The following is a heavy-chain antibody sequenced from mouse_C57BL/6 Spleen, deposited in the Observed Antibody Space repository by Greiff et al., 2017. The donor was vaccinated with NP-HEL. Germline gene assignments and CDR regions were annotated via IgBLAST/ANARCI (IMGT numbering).Heavy chain of an antibody. V-gene: IGHV1-15*01. D-gene: IGHD1-1*01. CDR3: TRYKDYGSSWGYAMDY. J-gene: IGHJ4*01. CDR2: IDPETGGT. Sequence: QVQLQQSGAELVRPGASVTLSCKASGYTFTDYEMHWVKQTPVHGLEWIGAIDPETGGTAYNQKFKGKAILTADKSSSTAYMELRSLTSEDSAVYYCTRYKDYGSSWGYAMDYWGQGTSVTVSS. CDR1: GYTFTDYE.